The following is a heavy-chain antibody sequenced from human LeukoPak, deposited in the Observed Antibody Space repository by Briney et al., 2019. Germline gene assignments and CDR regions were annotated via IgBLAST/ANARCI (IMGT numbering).Heavy chain of an antibody. CDR1: GFTFSSYG. Sequence: PGGSLRLSCAASGFTFSSYGMHWVRQAPGKGLEGVAFIRYEGSNKYYAGSVKGRFTISRDNSKNTLYLQMNSLRAEDTAVYYCAKDQPYYYDSSGSAPYFDYWGQGTLVTVSS. D-gene: IGHD3-22*01. J-gene: IGHJ4*02. V-gene: IGHV3-30*02. CDR3: AKDQPYYYDSSGSAPYFDY. CDR2: IRYEGSNK.